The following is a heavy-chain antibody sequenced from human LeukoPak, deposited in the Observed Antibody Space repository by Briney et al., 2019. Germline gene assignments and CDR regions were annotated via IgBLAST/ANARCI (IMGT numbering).Heavy chain of an antibody. D-gene: IGHD6-13*01. J-gene: IGHJ4*02. Sequence: PSQTLSLTCTVSGGSISSGGYYWSWIRQPPGKGLEWIGYIYHSGSTNYNPSLKSRVTISVDTSKNQFSLKLSSVTAADTAVYYCAREGRSSWIYFDYWGQGTLVTVSS. CDR1: GGSISSGGYY. CDR2: IYHSGST. CDR3: AREGRSSWIYFDY. V-gene: IGHV4-30-2*01.